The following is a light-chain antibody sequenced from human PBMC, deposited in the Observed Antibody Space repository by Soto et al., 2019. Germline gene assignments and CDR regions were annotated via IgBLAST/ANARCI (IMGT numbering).Light chain of an antibody. Sequence: EIVLTQCPATLSPFPGDSVTLSCRASQAGNTRLAWYQHKPGQAPRLLIYLASNRAAGVPARFSGSGAGTDFTLTISDVDPEDFAVYYCHQRQSGPLTFGQGTKVDIK. CDR3: HQRQSGPLT. V-gene: IGKV3D-11*01. CDR1: QAGNTR. J-gene: IGKJ1*01. CDR2: LAS.